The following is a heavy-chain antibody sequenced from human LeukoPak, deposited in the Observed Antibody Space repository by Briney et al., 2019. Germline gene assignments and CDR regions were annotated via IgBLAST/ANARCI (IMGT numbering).Heavy chain of an antibody. Sequence: SETLSLTCTVSGGSISSGGYYWSWIRQHPGKGLEWIGYIYYSGSTYYNPSLKSRVTISVDTSKNQFSLKLSSVTAADTAVYYCARFRLDVGNYQFDYWGQGTLVTVSS. V-gene: IGHV4-31*03. CDR3: ARFRLDVGNYQFDY. D-gene: IGHD1-7*01. J-gene: IGHJ4*02. CDR2: IYYSGST. CDR1: GGSISSGGYY.